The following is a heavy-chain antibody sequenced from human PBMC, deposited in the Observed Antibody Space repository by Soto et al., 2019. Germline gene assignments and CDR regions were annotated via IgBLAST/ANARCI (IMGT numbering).Heavy chain of an antibody. V-gene: IGHV4-34*01. CDR2: INHSGST. D-gene: IGHD4-4*01. J-gene: IGHJ4*02. CDR1: GGSFSGYY. Sequence: LSLTCAVYGGSFSGYYCSWIRQPPGKGLEWIGEINHSGSTNYNPSLKSRVTISVDTSKNQFSLKLSPVTAADTAVYYCARGRYSKLHFDYWGQGTLVTVSS. CDR3: ARGRYSKLHFDY.